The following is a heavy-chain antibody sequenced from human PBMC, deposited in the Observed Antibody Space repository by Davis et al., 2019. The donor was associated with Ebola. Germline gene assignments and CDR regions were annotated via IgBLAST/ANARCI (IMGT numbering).Heavy chain of an antibody. D-gene: IGHD1-26*01. CDR3: AKDEGGSYSRDSDAFDV. CDR1: GFTFSSYA. CDR2: LSRSGGSS. Sequence: PGGPLRLSCTASGFTFSSYAMSWVPQAPGKGLEWVSALSRSGGSSYYADSVKGRFTTSRDNSKNTLYLQMNSLRAEDTAVYYCAKDEGGSYSRDSDAFDVWGQGTMVTVSS. J-gene: IGHJ3*01. V-gene: IGHV3-23*01.